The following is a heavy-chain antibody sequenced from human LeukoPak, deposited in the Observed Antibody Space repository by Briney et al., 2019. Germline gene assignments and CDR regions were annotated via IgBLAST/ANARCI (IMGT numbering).Heavy chain of an antibody. CDR3: ARGTLNYYDSSGYMTTNAFDI. V-gene: IGHV1-8*01. CDR2: MNPNSGNT. D-gene: IGHD3-22*01. CDR1: GYTFTSYD. J-gene: IGHJ3*02. Sequence: GASVKVSCKASGYTFTSYDINWVRQATGQGLEWMGWMNPNSGNTGYAQKFQGRVTMTRNTSISTAYMELSSLRSEDTAVYYCARGTLNYYDSSGYMTTNAFDIWGQGTMVTVSS.